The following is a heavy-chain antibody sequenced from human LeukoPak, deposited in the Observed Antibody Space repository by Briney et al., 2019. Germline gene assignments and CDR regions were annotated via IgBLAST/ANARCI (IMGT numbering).Heavy chain of an antibody. CDR1: GYTFTSYD. D-gene: IGHD5-18*01. V-gene: IGHV1-8*01. J-gene: IGHJ6*02. CDR3: AKRVNPGIQLWSYYYYYGMDV. Sequence: ASVKVSCKASGYTFTSYDINWVRQATGQGLEWMGWMNPNSGNTGYAQKFQGRVTMTRNTSISTAYMELSSLRSEDTAVYYCAKRVNPGIQLWSYYYYYGMDVWGQGTTVTVSS. CDR2: MNPNSGNT.